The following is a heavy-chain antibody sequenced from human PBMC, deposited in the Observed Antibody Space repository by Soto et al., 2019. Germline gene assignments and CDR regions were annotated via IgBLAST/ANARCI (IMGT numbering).Heavy chain of an antibody. V-gene: IGHV1-69*05. D-gene: IGHD3-3*01. CDR2: IIPIFGTA. J-gene: IGHJ4*02. CDR3: ARGAYDFRSGYQHFAS. Sequence: SVKVSCKASGGTFSSYAISCVRQAPGQGLEWMGGIIPIFGTANYAQKFQGRVTITRDTSASTAYMELSRLTSEDTAIYYCARGAYDFRSGYQHFASWVQGSLVTVSS. CDR1: GGTFSSYA.